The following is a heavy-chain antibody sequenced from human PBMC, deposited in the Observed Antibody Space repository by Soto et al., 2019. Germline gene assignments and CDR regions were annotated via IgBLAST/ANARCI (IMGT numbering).Heavy chain of an antibody. Sequence: ASVKVSCKVSGYTLTELSMHWVRQAPGKGLEWMGGFDPEDGETIYAQKFQGRVTMTEDTSTDTAYMELSSLRSEDTAVYYCATGKSLQLSFDYWGQGTLVTVSS. D-gene: IGHD5-18*01. CDR3: ATGKSLQLSFDY. CDR1: GYTLTELS. J-gene: IGHJ4*02. CDR2: FDPEDGET. V-gene: IGHV1-24*01.